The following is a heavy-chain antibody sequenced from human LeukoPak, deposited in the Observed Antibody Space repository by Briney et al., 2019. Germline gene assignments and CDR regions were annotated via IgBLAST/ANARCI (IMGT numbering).Heavy chain of an antibody. CDR3: ARASLAAGYYDFWSGYWEVNWFDP. Sequence: GGSLRLSCAASGFTFNSYSMNWVRQAPGKGLEWVSSISSSSSYIYYADSVKGRFTISRDNAKNSLYLQMNSLRAEDTAVYYCARASLAAGYYDFWSGYWEVNWFDPWGQGTLVTVSS. CDR2: ISSSSSYI. V-gene: IGHV3-21*01. D-gene: IGHD3-3*01. CDR1: GFTFNSYS. J-gene: IGHJ5*02.